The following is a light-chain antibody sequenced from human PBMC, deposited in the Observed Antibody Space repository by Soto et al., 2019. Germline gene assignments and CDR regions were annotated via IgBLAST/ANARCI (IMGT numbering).Light chain of an antibody. CDR2: DAS. V-gene: IGKV1-5*01. CDR3: QQYNIYWT. J-gene: IGKJ1*01. CDR1: QSISSW. Sequence: DIQMTQSPSTLSASVGDRVTITCRASQSISSWLAWYQQKPGKAPKLLIYDASSLESGVPSRFSGSGSGTEFTLTISSLQPDEFATYYCQQYNIYWTFGQGTKVEIK.